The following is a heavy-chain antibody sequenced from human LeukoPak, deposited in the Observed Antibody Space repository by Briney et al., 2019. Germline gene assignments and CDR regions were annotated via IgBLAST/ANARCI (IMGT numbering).Heavy chain of an antibody. CDR2: IYYSGRT. J-gene: IGHJ5*02. Sequence: SETLSLTCTVSGGSISSYYWSWIRQPPGKGLEWIGSIYYSGRTYYNPSLKSRVTISVDTSKNQFSLKLSSVTAADTAVYYCARRHHRNWFDPWGQGTLVTVSS. V-gene: IGHV4-59*04. CDR1: GGSISSYY. CDR3: ARRHHRNWFDP.